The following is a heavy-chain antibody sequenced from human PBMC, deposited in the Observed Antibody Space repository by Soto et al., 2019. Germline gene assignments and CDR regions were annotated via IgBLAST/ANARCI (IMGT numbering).Heavy chain of an antibody. J-gene: IGHJ3*02. Sequence: EVQLVESGGGLVQPXXXXXXXXXXXXFXFSXYXMNWVRQAPGKGLEWVSYISSSGSTMYYADSMKGRFTISRDNAKNSLYLQMNSLRAEDTAVYYCARDWMGGSGACDIWGXGTMVTVSS. CDR1: XFXFSXYX. D-gene: IGHD2-15*01. V-gene: IGHV3-48*01. CDR2: ISSSGSTM. CDR3: ARDWMGGSGACDI.